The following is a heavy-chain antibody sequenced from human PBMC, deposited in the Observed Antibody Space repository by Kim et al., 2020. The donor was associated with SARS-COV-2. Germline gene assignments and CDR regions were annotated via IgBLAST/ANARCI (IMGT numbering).Heavy chain of an antibody. J-gene: IGHJ4*02. V-gene: IGHV3-7*01. CDR1: GFTFSSYW. CDR3: ARDLGYCSGGSCCL. CDR2: IKQDGSEK. Sequence: GGSLRLSCAASGFTFSSYWMSWVRQAPGKGMEWVANIKQDGSEKYYVDSVKGRFTISRDNAKNSLYLQMNSLRAEDTAVYYCARDLGYCSGGSCCLWGQGTLVTVSS. D-gene: IGHD2-15*01.